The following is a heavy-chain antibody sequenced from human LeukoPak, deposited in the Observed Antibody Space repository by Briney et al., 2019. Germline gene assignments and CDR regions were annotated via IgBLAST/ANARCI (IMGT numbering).Heavy chain of an antibody. CDR3: ARSYIGATLYYFDY. Sequence: SVKVSCKASGGTFSSYAISWVRQAPGQGLEWMGGIIPIFGTANYAQKFQGRVTITADESTSTAYMELSRLRSDDTAVYYCARSYIGATLYYFDYWGQGTLVTVSS. CDR2: IIPIFGTA. J-gene: IGHJ4*02. V-gene: IGHV1-69*13. CDR1: GGTFSSYA. D-gene: IGHD5-12*01.